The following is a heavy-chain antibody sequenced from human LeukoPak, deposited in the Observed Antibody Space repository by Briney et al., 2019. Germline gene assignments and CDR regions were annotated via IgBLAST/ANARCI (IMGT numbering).Heavy chain of an antibody. V-gene: IGHV3-7*01. Sequence: GGTLCLSCAVSGFTFSNSWKNWSRQIPRTGQGWVATIYKRGTETYYVDSMKGRFTISRDNAKNSLYLQMISLRPEDTSFYYCARPARDGYYGGQWGQGTLVTVSS. J-gene: IGHJ4*02. CDR3: ARPARDGYYGGQ. CDR1: GFTFSNSW. D-gene: IGHD5-24*01. CDR2: IYKRGTET.